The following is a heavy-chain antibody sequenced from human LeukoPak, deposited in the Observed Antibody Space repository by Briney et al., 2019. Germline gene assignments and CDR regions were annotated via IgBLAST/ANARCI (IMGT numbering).Heavy chain of an antibody. Sequence: SETLSLTCTVSGGSISSYYWSWIRQHPGKGLEWIGYIYYSGSTYYNPSLKSRVTISVDTSKNQFSLKLSSVTAADTAVYYCARSRYDILTGYYGPAYYGMDVWGQGTTVTVSS. CDR2: IYYSGST. V-gene: IGHV4-59*06. D-gene: IGHD3-9*01. CDR3: ARSRYDILTGYYGPAYYGMDV. CDR1: GGSISSYY. J-gene: IGHJ6*02.